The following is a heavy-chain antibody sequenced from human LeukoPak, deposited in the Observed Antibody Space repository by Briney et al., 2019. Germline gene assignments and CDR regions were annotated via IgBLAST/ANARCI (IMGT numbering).Heavy chain of an antibody. CDR3: ARGSYSSSWKTFDY. V-gene: IGHV3-30*03. D-gene: IGHD6-13*01. Sequence: GGTLRLSCAASGFTFSSYGMSWVRQAPGKGLGWVALISYDGSDKYYADSVKGRFTISRDNSKNTLYVQMNSLRAEDTAVYYCARGSYSSSWKTFDYWGQGTLVTVSS. CDR1: GFTFSSYG. J-gene: IGHJ4*02. CDR2: ISYDGSDK.